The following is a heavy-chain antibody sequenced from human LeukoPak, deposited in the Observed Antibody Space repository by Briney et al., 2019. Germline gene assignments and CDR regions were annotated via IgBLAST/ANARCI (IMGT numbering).Heavy chain of an antibody. CDR3: ARKTYGDY. CDR2: INEDGSET. CDR1: GYTFGSFW. D-gene: IGHD4-17*01. Sequence: PVGSLRLSCAASGYTFGSFWMTWVRQAPRKGLEWTAAINEDGSETYYVHSLKGRFTISRDNAKNTLYLEMSSLRAEDTAAYYCARKTYGDYRGPGNLVTVSS. V-gene: IGHV3-7*02. J-gene: IGHJ4*02.